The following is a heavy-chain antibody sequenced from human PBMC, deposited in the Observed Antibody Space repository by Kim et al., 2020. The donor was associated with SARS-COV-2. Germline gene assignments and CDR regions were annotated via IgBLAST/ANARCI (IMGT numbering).Heavy chain of an antibody. V-gene: IGHV4-31*03. J-gene: IGHJ3*02. CDR3: ARDNPLTIFGVVIIGAFDI. Sequence: SETLSLTCTVSGGSISSGGYYWSWLRQHPGKGLEWIGYSYYSGSTYYNPSLKSRFTISVDTSKNQFSLKLSTLTAADTAVYYCARDNPLTIFGVVIIGAFDIWGQGTMVTVSS. D-gene: IGHD3-3*01. CDR2: SYYSGST. CDR1: GGSISSGGYY.